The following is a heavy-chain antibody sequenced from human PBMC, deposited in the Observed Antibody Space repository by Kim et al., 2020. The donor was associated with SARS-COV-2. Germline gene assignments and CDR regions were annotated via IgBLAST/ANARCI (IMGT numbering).Heavy chain of an antibody. Sequence: SETLSLTCAVSGGSISSSNWWSWVRQPPGKGLEWIGEIYHSGSTNYNPSLKSRVTISVDKSKNQFSLKLSSVTAADTAVYYCASLADGKGVLLRPYYYYGMDVWGQGTTVTVSS. CDR2: IYHSGST. CDR3: ASLADGKGVLLRPYYYYGMDV. J-gene: IGHJ6*02. D-gene: IGHD3-10*01. CDR1: GGSISSSNW. V-gene: IGHV4-4*02.